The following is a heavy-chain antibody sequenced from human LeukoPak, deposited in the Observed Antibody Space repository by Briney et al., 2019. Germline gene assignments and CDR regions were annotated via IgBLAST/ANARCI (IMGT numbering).Heavy chain of an antibody. D-gene: IGHD3-22*01. Sequence: GGSLRLSCAASGFTFSSYAMRWVRQAPGKGLEGVSDISGSGGSTYYADSVKGRFTISRDNSKNTLYLQMNSLRAEDTAVYYCAKAKGFYDSRVLDYWGQGTLVTVSS. CDR3: AKAKGFYDSRVLDY. V-gene: IGHV3-23*01. J-gene: IGHJ4*02. CDR2: ISGSGGST. CDR1: GFTFSSYA.